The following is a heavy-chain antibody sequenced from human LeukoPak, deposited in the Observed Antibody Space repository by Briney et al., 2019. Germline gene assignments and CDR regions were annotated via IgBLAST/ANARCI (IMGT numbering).Heavy chain of an antibody. D-gene: IGHD2-8*02. J-gene: IGHJ4*02. CDR1: GFTFSSYG. Sequence: GGTLRLSCAASGFTFSSYGMSWVRQAPGKGLEWVANIKQDESEKYYVDSVKGRFTISRDNAKNSLYLQMNSLRAEDTAVYFCARDRYCTVWGQGTLVTVSS. CDR3: ARDRYCTV. V-gene: IGHV3-7*01. CDR2: IKQDESEK.